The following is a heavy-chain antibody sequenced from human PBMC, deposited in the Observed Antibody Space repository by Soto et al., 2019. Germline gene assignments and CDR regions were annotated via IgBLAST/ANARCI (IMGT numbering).Heavy chain of an antibody. CDR3: AREDSGYDYYYYGMDV. D-gene: IGHD5-12*01. Sequence: PGGSLRLSCAASGFTFSSYGMHWVCQAPGKGLEWVAVIWYDGSNKYYADSVKGRFTISRDNSKNTLYLQMNSLRAEDTAVYYCAREDSGYDYYYYGMDVWGQGTTVTVS. CDR2: IWYDGSNK. V-gene: IGHV3-33*01. CDR1: GFTFSSYG. J-gene: IGHJ6*02.